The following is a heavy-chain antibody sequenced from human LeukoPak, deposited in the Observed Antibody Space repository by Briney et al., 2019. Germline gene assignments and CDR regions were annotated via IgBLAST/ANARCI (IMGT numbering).Heavy chain of an antibody. Sequence: SETLSLTCTVSAGSISSSDYYWGWIRQSPGKGLEWIGRISYSGNTYYNPSLKSRVTISVDTSKNQFSLRLSSVTAADTAVYYCARGGFYCGGDCYVDYWGQGTLVTVSS. J-gene: IGHJ4*02. CDR1: AGSISSSDYY. V-gene: IGHV4-39*01. D-gene: IGHD2-21*02. CDR3: ARGGFYCGGDCYVDY. CDR2: ISYSGNT.